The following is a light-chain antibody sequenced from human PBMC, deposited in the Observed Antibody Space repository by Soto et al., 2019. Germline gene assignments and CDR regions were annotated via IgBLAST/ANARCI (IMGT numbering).Light chain of an antibody. CDR2: SNN. CDR1: SSNIGSKD. V-gene: IGLV1-44*01. CDR3: AAWDDSLNGYV. Sequence: QSVLTQPPSASGTPGQRVTISCSGSSSNIGSKDVNWYQQLPETAPKVLMYSNNQRPPGVPDRFSGSKSGTSASLAISGLQSEDEADYYCAAWDDSLNGYVFVTGTKVTVL. J-gene: IGLJ1*01.